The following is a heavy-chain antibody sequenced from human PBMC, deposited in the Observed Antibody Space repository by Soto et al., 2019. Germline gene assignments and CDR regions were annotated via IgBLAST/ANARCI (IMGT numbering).Heavy chain of an antibody. CDR2: INTDGSST. Sequence: GGSLRLSCAASGFTFSSYWMHWVRQAPGKGLVWVSRINTDGSSTSYADSVKGRFTISRDNAKNTLYLQMNSLRAEDTAVYYCASLPHYYDNSGALIYWGQGTLVTVSS. V-gene: IGHV3-74*01. CDR3: ASLPHYYDNSGALIY. J-gene: IGHJ4*02. D-gene: IGHD3-22*01. CDR1: GFTFSSYW.